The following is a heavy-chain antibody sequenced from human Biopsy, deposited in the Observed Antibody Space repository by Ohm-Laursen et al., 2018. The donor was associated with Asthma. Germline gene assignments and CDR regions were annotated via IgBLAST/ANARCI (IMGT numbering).Heavy chain of an antibody. V-gene: IGHV3-30*18. CDR2: ISFDGSNK. CDR1: GFTFHNYV. D-gene: IGHD1-26*01. J-gene: IGHJ4*02. Sequence: SLRLSCSASGFTFHNYVMHWVRQAPGKGLDWMAVISFDGSNKNYTDSVKGRFTISRDNSRNTLHLQMNSLRAEDTAVYYCAKDVFPGWELRRGPDYWGQGTLVTVSS. CDR3: AKDVFPGWELRRGPDY.